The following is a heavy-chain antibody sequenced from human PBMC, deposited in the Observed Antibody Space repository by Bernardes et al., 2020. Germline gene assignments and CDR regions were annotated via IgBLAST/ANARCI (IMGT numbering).Heavy chain of an antibody. Sequence: GGSLRLSCAASGFTFSSYTMNWVRQAPGKGLEWVSGISVTGGSTYYADSVKGRFTISRDNSKNTLSLQMNSLRAEDTAIYYCAKTPRVAGGDVWGQGTTVSVSS. J-gene: IGHJ6*02. CDR1: GFTFSSYT. CDR2: ISVTGGST. V-gene: IGHV3-23*01. CDR3: AKTPRVAGGDV. D-gene: IGHD2-15*01.